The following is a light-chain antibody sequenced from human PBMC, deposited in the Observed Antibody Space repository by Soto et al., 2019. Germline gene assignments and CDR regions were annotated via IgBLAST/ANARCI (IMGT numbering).Light chain of an antibody. CDR1: QSVSSSY. J-gene: IGKJ1*01. V-gene: IGKV3-20*01. Sequence: ELVLTQSPGTLSLSPGERVTLSCRASQSVSSSYLAWYQQKPGQAPRLLIYAASSRATGIPARFSGSGSGTDFTLTISRLEPEDFAVYYCQQYGSSRTFGQGTKVEIQ. CDR2: AAS. CDR3: QQYGSSRT.